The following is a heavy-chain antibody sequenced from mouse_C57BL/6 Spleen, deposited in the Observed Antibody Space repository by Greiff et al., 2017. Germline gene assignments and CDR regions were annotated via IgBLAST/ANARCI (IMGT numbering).Heavy chain of an antibody. CDR1: GYAFTNYL. CDR3: ARRGDYYGSRGYAMDY. Sequence: QVQLQQSGAELVRPGTSVKVSCKASGYAFTNYLIEWVKQRPGQGLEWIGVINPGSGGTNYNEKFKGKATLTAYKSSSTAYMQLSSLTSEDSAVYFCARRGDYYGSRGYAMDYWGQGTSVTVSS. CDR2: INPGSGGT. V-gene: IGHV1-54*01. D-gene: IGHD1-1*01. J-gene: IGHJ4*01.